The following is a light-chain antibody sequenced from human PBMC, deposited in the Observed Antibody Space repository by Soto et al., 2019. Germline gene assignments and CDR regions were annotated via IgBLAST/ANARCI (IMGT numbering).Light chain of an antibody. V-gene: IGKV3D-15*01. CDR3: QQYNGWLWT. CDR2: GAV. J-gene: IGKJ1*01. CDR1: QSVSGN. Sequence: IVMTKYPTTLSASPGERVTLSCRVSQSVSGNLAWYQQKPGQAPRLLIYGAVTRATGIPARFSGRGSGTEFTLTITSLQSEDFAVYFCQQYNGWLWTFGQGTKVDIK.